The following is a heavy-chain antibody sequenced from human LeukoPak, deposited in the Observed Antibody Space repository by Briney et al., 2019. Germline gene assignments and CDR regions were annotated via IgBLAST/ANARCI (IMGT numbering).Heavy chain of an antibody. V-gene: IGHV4-59*01. D-gene: IGHD1-26*01. CDR2: IYYSENT. J-gene: IGHJ3*02. Sequence: SETLSLTCTVSGGSISSYYWSWIRQPPGKGLEWIAYIYYSENTNYNPSLRSRVTISVDTSKNQFSLKLSSVTPADTAVYHCARAGLVGVTPHSHDAFDIWGQGTMVTVSS. CDR3: ARAGLVGVTPHSHDAFDI. CDR1: GGSISSYY.